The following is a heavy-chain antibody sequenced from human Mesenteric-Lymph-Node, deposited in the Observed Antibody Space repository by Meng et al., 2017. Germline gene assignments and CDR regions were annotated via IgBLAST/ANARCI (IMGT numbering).Heavy chain of an antibody. CDR1: GYTLTELS. D-gene: IGHD2-15*01. V-gene: IGHV1-24*01. Sequence: VQLLPPGAEVKKPDASVKLSRKVSGYTLTELSMRGVRPAPGKGLERMGGFDPEEGVPIYQQKFQGRVTMTEDTYTDTAYMELSNLSSDDTAVYYCGTGVVLGYCGHGSLVTVSS. CDR3: GTGVVLGY. J-gene: IGHJ4*01. CDR2: FDPEEGVP.